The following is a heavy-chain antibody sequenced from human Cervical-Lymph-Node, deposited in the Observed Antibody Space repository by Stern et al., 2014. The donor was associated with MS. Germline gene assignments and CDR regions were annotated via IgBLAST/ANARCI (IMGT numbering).Heavy chain of an antibody. CDR3: ARDPGYYSNSPFYFFYF. D-gene: IGHD4-11*01. V-gene: IGHV1-2*04. J-gene: IGHJ4*02. Sequence: VHLVESGAEVKKPGASVKVSCKTSGYTFTGYYMHWVRQAPGQGLEWMGWIKPNSGGTKYGQKFQGWVTMTRGTSIRAAYLELGRVKSDDAARDYRARDPGYYSNSPFYFFYFRGPGTLVTGSS. CDR1: GYTFTGYY. CDR2: IKPNSGGT.